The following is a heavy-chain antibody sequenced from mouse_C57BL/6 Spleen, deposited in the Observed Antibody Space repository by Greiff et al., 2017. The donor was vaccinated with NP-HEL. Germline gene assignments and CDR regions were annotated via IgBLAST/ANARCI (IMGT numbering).Heavy chain of an antibody. Sequence: EVKLMESGPELVKPGASVKMSCKASGYTFTGYNMHWVKQSHGKSLEWIGYINPNNGGTSYIQKFKGKATLTVNKSSSTAYMELRSLTSEDSAVYYCARKLTGTGAYWGQGTLVTVSA. J-gene: IGHJ3*01. V-gene: IGHV1-22*01. CDR2: INPNNGGT. CDR3: ARKLTGTGAY. CDR1: GYTFTGYN. D-gene: IGHD4-1*01.